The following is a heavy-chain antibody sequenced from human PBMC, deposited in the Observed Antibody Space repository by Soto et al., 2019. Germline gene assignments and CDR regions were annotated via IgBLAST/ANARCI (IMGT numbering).Heavy chain of an antibody. D-gene: IGHD2-2*01. CDR3: ARTFCSTTSCQAHGMDV. CDR2: IYYSGST. Sequence: SETLSLTCTVSGVSVSSGSYYWTWIRQPPGKGLEWIGYIYYSGSTNYNPSLKSRVTISLDTSNNQFSLRLSSVTAADTAVYYCARTFCSTTSCQAHGMDVWGQGTTVTVSS. J-gene: IGHJ6*02. V-gene: IGHV4-61*01. CDR1: GVSVSSGSYY.